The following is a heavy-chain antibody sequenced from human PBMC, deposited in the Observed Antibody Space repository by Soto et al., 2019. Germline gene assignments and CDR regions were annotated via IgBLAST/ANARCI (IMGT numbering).Heavy chain of an antibody. CDR3: AREESGVVVITRAFDI. D-gene: IGHD3-22*01. CDR2: IKQDGSEK. V-gene: IGHV3-7*01. Sequence: GGSLRLSCAASGFTFSSYWMSWVRQAPGKGLEWVANIKQDGSEKCYVDSVKGRFTISRDNAKNSLYLQMNSLRAEDTAVYYCAREESGVVVITRAFDIWGQGTMVTVSS. CDR1: GFTFSSYW. J-gene: IGHJ3*02.